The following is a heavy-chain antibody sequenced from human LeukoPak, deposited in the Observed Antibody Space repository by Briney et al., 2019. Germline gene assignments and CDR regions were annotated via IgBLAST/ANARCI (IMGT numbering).Heavy chain of an antibody. CDR2: IYYSGST. J-gene: IGHJ3*02. V-gene: IGHV4-61*01. CDR1: GGSVSSGSYY. Sequence: PSETLSLTCTVSGGSVSSGSYYWSWIRQPPGKGLEWIGYIYYSGSTNYNPSLKSRVTISVDTSKNQSSLKLSSVTAADTAVYYCAREDYYDSSAPDIWGQGTMVTVSS. D-gene: IGHD3-22*01. CDR3: AREDYYDSSAPDI.